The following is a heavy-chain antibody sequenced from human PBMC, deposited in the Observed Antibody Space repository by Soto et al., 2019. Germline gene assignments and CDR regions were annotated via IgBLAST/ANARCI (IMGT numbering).Heavy chain of an antibody. D-gene: IGHD3-3*01. CDR1: GGSFGKSA. CDR3: ATGVIWIGYFTVDS. J-gene: IGHJ4*02. V-gene: IGHV1-69*13. Sequence: ASVKVSCKASGGSFGKSAINWVRQTPGQGLEWLGGFIPVYRTLNYAQKFQGRVTITADESTGTAYMTLSSLASDDTAVYYCATGVIWIGYFTVDSWGQGTRVTVSS. CDR2: FIPVYRTL.